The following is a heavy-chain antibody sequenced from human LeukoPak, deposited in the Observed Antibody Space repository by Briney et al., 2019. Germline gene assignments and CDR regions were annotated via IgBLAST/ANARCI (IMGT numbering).Heavy chain of an antibody. J-gene: IGHJ4*02. CDR3: ARIIVVVPAANYFDY. D-gene: IGHD2-2*01. CDR1: GGSISSYY. CDR2: IYYSGST. Sequence: SETLSLTCTVSGGSISSYYWSWIRQPPGKGLEWIGYIYYSGSTYYNPSLKSRVTISVDTSKNQFSLKLSSVTAADTAVYYCARIIVVVPAANYFDYWGQGTLVTVSS. V-gene: IGHV4-59*12.